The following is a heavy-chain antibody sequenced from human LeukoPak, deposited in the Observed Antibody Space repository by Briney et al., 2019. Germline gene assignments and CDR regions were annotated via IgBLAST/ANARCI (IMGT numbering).Heavy chain of an antibody. V-gene: IGHV3-7*01. Sequence: GGSLRLSCAASGFTFSVYWMNWVRQAPGKGLEWVANIKQDESEKYYMDSVKGRFTISRDNAKNSLYLQMNSLRAEDTAVYYCAKGGAPFNGYSSIDSWGQGILVIVSS. CDR3: AKGGAPFNGYSSIDS. CDR1: GFTFSVYW. CDR2: IKQDESEK. J-gene: IGHJ4*02. D-gene: IGHD5-24*01.